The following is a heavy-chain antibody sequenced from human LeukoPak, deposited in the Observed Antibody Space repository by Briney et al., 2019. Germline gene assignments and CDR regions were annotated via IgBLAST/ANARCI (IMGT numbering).Heavy chain of an antibody. CDR1: GFTFKSYA. D-gene: IGHD6-19*01. V-gene: IGHV3-64*05. CDR2: INTNGANT. Sequence: PGGSLRLSCSASGFTFKSYAMHWVRQAPGKGLEYVSSINTNGANTYYADSVKGRFTISRDNSRNTVYVQMNSLTPEDTAVYYCAKDLYGSGWYNYFDPWGQGALVTVSS. CDR3: AKDLYGSGWYNYFDP. J-gene: IGHJ5*02.